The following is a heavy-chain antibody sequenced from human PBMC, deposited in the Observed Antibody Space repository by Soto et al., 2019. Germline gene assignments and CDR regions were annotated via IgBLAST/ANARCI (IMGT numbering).Heavy chain of an antibody. CDR1: GDTLNNFT. J-gene: IGHJ5*02. Sequence: QVQLVQSGAEVKEPGSSVKVSCKASGDTLNNFTVTWVRQAPGQGLEWMGTFIPILGKTNHAQKFQSRVTLSADTSTNTADMELSSLTSDDAAVYYCTRNKMALHPWGQGTLVTVSS. V-gene: IGHV1-69*02. CDR2: FIPILGKT. CDR3: TRNKMALHP.